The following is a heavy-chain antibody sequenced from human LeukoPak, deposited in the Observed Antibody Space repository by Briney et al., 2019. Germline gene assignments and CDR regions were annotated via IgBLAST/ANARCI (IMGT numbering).Heavy chain of an antibody. CDR3: AKDLERRYFDWVPIGY. CDR2: ISGSGGST. CDR1: GFTFSSYG. Sequence: GGSLRLSCAASGFTFSSYGMSWVRQAPGKGLEWVSAISGSGGSTYYADSVKGRFTISRDNSKNTLYLQMNSLRAEDTAVYYCAKDLERRYFDWVPIGYWGQGTLVTVSS. D-gene: IGHD3-9*01. V-gene: IGHV3-23*01. J-gene: IGHJ4*02.